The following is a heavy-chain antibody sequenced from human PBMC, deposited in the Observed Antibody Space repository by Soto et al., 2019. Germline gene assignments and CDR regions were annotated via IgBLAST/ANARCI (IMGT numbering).Heavy chain of an antibody. CDR3: ARLPSSMQGLKKNWFAP. CDR1: GYSFTSYW. CDR2: IYPGDSDT. D-gene: IGHD6-19*01. J-gene: IGHJ5*02. Sequence: GESLKISCKGSGYSFTSYWIGWVRQMPGKGLEWMGIIYPGDSDTRYSPSFQGQVTISADKSISTAYLQWSSLKASDTAMYYCARLPSSMQGLKKNWFAPWGQGPLVTFS. V-gene: IGHV5-51*01.